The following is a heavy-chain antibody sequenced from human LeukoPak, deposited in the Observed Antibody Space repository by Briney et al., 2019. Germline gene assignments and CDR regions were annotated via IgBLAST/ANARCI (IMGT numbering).Heavy chain of an antibody. V-gene: IGHV1-18*01. J-gene: IGHJ4*02. D-gene: IGHD6-6*01. CDR1: GYTFTSYG. CDR3: ARVSSSSSAYDY. CDR2: MNPNSGNT. Sequence: ASVKVSCKASGYTFTSYGISWVRQAPGQGLEWMGWMNPNSGNTGYAQKFQGRVTMTTDTSTSTAYMELRSLRSDDTAVYYCARVSSSSSAYDYWGQGTLVTVSS.